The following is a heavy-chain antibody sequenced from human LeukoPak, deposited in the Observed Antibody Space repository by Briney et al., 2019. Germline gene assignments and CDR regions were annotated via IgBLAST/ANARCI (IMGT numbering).Heavy chain of an antibody. V-gene: IGHV4-59*01. CDR1: GGSISSYY. J-gene: IGHJ4*02. CDR2: IYYSGST. CDR3: ARARYSYGYFDY. Sequence: PSETLSLTCTVSGGSISSYYWSWIRQPPGKRLEWIGYIYYSGSTNYNPSLKSRVTISVDTPKNQFSLKLSSVTAADTAVYYCARARYSYGYFDYWGQGTLVTVSS. D-gene: IGHD5-18*01.